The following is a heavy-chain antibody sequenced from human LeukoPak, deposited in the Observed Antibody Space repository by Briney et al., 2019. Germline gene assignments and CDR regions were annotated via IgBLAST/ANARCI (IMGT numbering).Heavy chain of an antibody. J-gene: IGHJ5*02. V-gene: IGHV4-34*01. Sequence: PSETLSLTCAVYGGSFSGYYWSWIRQPPGKGLEWIGEINHSGSTNYNPSLKSRVTISVDTSKNQFSLKLSSVTAADTAVYYCARVKYRSSWYEGDWFDPWGQGTLVTVSS. CDR2: INHSGST. D-gene: IGHD6-13*01. CDR1: GGSFSGYY. CDR3: ARVKYRSSWYEGDWFDP.